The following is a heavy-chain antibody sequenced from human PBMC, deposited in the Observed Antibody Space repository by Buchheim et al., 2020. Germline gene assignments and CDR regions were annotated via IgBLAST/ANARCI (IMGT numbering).Heavy chain of an antibody. D-gene: IGHD5-24*01. CDR1: GFIFSSYS. J-gene: IGHJ4*02. Sequence: EVQLVESGGGLVKPGGSLRLSCAASGFIFSSYSMNWVRQAPGKGLEWVSSISSSSTYIYYADSVKGRFTISRDNAKSSVYLQMNSLRAEDTAVYYCASVLEMPTMVDYWGQGTL. CDR2: ISSSSTYI. CDR3: ASVLEMPTMVDY. V-gene: IGHV3-21*06.